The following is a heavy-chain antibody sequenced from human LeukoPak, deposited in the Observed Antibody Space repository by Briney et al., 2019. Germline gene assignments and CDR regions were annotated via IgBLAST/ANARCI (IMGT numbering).Heavy chain of an antibody. CDR2: INPNSGGT. J-gene: IGHJ4*02. Sequence: ASVKVSCKASGYTFTGCYMHWVRQAPGQGLAWMGWINPNSGGTNYAQKFQGRVTMTRDTSISTAYMELSRLRSDATAVYYCARDLSSRAVAEEGVYFDYWGQGTLVTVSS. CDR3: ARDLSSRAVAEEGVYFDY. V-gene: IGHV1-2*02. D-gene: IGHD6-19*01. CDR1: GYTFTGCY.